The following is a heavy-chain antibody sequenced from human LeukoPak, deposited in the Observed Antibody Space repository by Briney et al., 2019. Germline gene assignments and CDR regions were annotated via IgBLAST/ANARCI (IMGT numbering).Heavy chain of an antibody. CDR1: GYTFTSYD. Sequence: ASVKVSCKASGYTFTSYDINWVRQATGQGLEWMGWMNPNSGNTGYAQKFQGRVTMTRNTSISTAYMELSSLRSEDTAVYYCAREYSYGRDNWFDPWGQGTLVTVSS. CDR2: MNPNSGNT. J-gene: IGHJ5*02. D-gene: IGHD5-18*01. CDR3: AREYSYGRDNWFDP. V-gene: IGHV1-8*01.